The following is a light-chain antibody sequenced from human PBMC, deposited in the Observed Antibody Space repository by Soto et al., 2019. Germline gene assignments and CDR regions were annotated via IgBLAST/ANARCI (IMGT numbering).Light chain of an antibody. V-gene: IGKV1-12*01. J-gene: IGKJ4*01. CDR3: QQANSFPLT. Sequence: TLSCRASQSVSSSYLAWYQQKPGKAPELLIYAASTLQSGVPSRFSGSGSGTDFTLTISCLQSEDCATYDCQQANSFPLTFGGGTKVDIK. CDR1: QSVSSS. CDR2: AAS.